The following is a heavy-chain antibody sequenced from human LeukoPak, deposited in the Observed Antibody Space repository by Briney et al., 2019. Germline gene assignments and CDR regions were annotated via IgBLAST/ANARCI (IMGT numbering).Heavy chain of an antibody. J-gene: IGHJ4*02. CDR3: GTSRSRTSGFDY. V-gene: IGHV3-53*01. Sequence: GGSLRLSCAASGFTFSSYWMSWVRQAPGKGLEWVSVIYNDGGTYYADSVKGRFTISRDNSKNTLYLQMNSLRAEDTAVYYCGTSRSRTSGFDYWGQGTLVTVSS. CDR1: GFTFSSYW. CDR2: IYNDGGT. D-gene: IGHD2-8*02.